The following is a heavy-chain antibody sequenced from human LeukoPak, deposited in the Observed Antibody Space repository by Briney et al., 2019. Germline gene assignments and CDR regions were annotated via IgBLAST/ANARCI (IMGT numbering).Heavy chain of an antibody. J-gene: IGHJ6*04. CDR3: ARAKDYDILTGREVDGMDV. CDR2: IIPIFGTA. V-gene: IGHV1-69*06. D-gene: IGHD3-9*01. Sequence: SVKVSCKASGGTFSSYAVSWVRQAPGQGLEWMGGIIPIFGTANYAQKFQGRVTITADKSTSTAYMELSSLRSEDTAVYYCARAKDYDILTGREVDGMDVWGKGTTVTVSS. CDR1: GGTFSSYA.